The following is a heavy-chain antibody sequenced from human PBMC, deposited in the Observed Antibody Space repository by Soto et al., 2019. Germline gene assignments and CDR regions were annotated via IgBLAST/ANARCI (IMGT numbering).Heavy chain of an antibody. CDR1: SGTISSNNW. CDR3: ARWDAMVHFFDY. D-gene: IGHD3-10*01. J-gene: IGHJ4*02. CDR2: IYHSGKT. V-gene: IGHV4-4*02. Sequence: QVQLQESGPGLVKPSGTLSLTCAVSSGTISSNNWWRWVRQPPGKGREWVGEIYHSGKTNYNPPLKSRVTISVVVSKNQCSLKLNSVTAADTAVYYCARWDAMVHFFDYWGQGTLVTVSS.